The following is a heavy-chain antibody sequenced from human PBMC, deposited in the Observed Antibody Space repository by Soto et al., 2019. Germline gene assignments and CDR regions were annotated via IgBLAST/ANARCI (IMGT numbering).Heavy chain of an antibody. D-gene: IGHD2-21*02. CDR3: ARDQAYYCGGDCYSDAFDI. Sequence: ASVKVSCKASGGTFSSYAISWVRQAPGQGLEWMGGIIPIFGTANYAQKFQGRVTITADESTSTAYMELSSLRSEDTAVYYCARDQAYYCGGDCYSDAFDIWGQGTMVTVSS. CDR1: GGTFSSYA. V-gene: IGHV1-69*13. CDR2: IIPIFGTA. J-gene: IGHJ3*02.